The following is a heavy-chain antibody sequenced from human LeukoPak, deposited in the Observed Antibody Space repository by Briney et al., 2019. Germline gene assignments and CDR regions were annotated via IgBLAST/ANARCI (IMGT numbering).Heavy chain of an antibody. D-gene: IGHD4-17*01. CDR2: IYYSGST. J-gene: IGHJ4*02. Sequence: SETLSLTCTVSGGSISSYYWSWIRQPPGKGLEWIGYIYYSGSTNYNPSLKSRVSMSGDTSKNQVPLKLRSVTAADTAVYYCARDPTTVTTIFDSWGQGTLVTVSS. CDR3: ARDPTTVTTIFDS. CDR1: GGSISSYY. V-gene: IGHV4-59*12.